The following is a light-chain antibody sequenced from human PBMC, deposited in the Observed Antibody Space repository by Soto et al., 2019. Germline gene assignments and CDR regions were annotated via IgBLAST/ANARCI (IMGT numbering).Light chain of an antibody. V-gene: IGLV2-14*03. Sequence: QTVLTQPASVSGSPGQSITISCTGTSSDVGAYIFVSWYQQHPGKAPKLMIYDIINRPSGVSNRFSGSKSGNTASLTISGLHAEDEADYYCVSFTTSRSYVFGTGTKLTVL. CDR1: SSDVGAYIF. J-gene: IGLJ1*01. CDR2: DII. CDR3: VSFTTSRSYV.